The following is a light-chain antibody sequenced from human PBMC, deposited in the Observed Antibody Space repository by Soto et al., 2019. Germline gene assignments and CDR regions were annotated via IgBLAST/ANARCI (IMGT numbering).Light chain of an antibody. V-gene: IGKV1-9*01. Sequence: IQLTQSPSSLSASVGDRVSITCRASQGINTFLAWYQQKPGKAPKLLIYAASTLQSGVPSRFSGRGSGTHFILTINNLQPEDFATYYCQQFNSLFGQGTRLEN. CDR3: QQFNSL. CDR2: AAS. J-gene: IGKJ5*01. CDR1: QGINTF.